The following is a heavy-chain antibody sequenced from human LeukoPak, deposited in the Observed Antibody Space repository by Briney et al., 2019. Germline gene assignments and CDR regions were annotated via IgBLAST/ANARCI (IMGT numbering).Heavy chain of an antibody. CDR1: GYTFTSYG. J-gene: IGHJ5*02. D-gene: IGHD3-16*02. CDR2: ISAYNGNT. Sequence: ASVKVSCKASGYTFTSYGISWVRQAPGQGLEWRGWISAYNGNTNYAQKLQGRVTMTTDTSTSTAYMELRSLRSDDTAVYYCARQARLSPYSWFDPWGQGTLVTVSS. V-gene: IGHV1-18*01. CDR3: ARQARLSPYSWFDP.